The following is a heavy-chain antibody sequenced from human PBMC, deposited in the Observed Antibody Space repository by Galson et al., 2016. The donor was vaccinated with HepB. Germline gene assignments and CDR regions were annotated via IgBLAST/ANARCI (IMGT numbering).Heavy chain of an antibody. CDR3: ARDSPAPFRAGY. Sequence: SLRLSCAASGFTVSSNYMIWVRQAPWKGLEWVSVIYSDGSTHYADSVKGRFSISRDNSKNTLYLQMNSLRGEDTAVYYCARDSPAPFRAGYWGQGTLVIVSS. CDR2: IYSDGST. CDR1: GFTVSSNY. D-gene: IGHD6-25*01. J-gene: IGHJ4*02. V-gene: IGHV3-66*01.